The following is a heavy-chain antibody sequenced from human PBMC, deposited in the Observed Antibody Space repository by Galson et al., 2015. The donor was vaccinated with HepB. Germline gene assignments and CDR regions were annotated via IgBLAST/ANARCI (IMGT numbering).Heavy chain of an antibody. J-gene: IGHJ2*01. CDR2: IHNSGHI. D-gene: IGHD7-27*01. CDR3: ARLTQAVAGVLYHYFDL. V-gene: IGHV4-59*01. Sequence: LSLTCSVSGVFFTSYYWSWVRQPPGKGLEFIAYIHNSGHINYNPSLNGRATISLDTSRSQVSLKVTSVTAADTAVYYCARLTQAVAGVLYHYFDLWGRGTLVTVSS. CDR1: GVFFTSYY.